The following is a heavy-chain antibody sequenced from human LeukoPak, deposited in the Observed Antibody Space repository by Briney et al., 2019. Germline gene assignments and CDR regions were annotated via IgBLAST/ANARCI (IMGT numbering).Heavy chain of an antibody. V-gene: IGHV4-59*01. CDR2: IYYSGST. J-gene: IGHJ5*02. CDR1: GGSISSYY. D-gene: IGHD5-12*01. CDR3: ARDRYSGYDLGH. Sequence: SETLSLTCTVSGGSISSYYWSWIRQSPGKGLEWIGYIYYSGSTNYNPSLKSRVTISVDTSKNQFSLKLSSVTAADTAVYYCARDRYSGYDLGHWGQGTLVTVSS.